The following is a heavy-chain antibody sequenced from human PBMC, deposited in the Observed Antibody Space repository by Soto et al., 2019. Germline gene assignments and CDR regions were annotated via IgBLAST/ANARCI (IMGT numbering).Heavy chain of an antibody. CDR2: IYYSGST. CDR3: ASLGLTTVTYRGYYYMDV. V-gene: IGHV4-59*08. CDR1: GGSISSYY. D-gene: IGHD4-17*01. J-gene: IGHJ6*03. Sequence: SDTLSLTCTVSGGSISSYYWSWIWQPPGKGLEWIGYIYYSGSTNYNPSLKSRVTISVDTSKNQFSLKLSSVTAADTAVYYCASLGLTTVTYRGYYYMDVWGKGTTVTVSS.